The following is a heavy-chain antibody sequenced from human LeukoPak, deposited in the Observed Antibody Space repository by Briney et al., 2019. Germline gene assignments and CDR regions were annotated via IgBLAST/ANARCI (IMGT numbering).Heavy chain of an antibody. CDR2: IKQDGSEK. CDR3: ARDRMTGDSYFDY. CDR1: GFTFSSYW. J-gene: IGHJ4*02. Sequence: GGSLRLSCAASGFTFSSYWMSWVRQAPGKGLEWVAHIKQDGSEKNYVDSVKGRFTISRDNAKNSLLLQMDGLRAEDAAVYYCARDRMTGDSYFDYWGQGTLVTVSS. V-gene: IGHV3-7*01. D-gene: IGHD7-27*01.